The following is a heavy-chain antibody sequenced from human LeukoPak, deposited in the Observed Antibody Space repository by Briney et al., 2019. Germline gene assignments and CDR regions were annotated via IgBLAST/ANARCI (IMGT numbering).Heavy chain of an antibody. CDR2: ISAYNGNT. V-gene: IGHV1-18*01. CDR1: GYTFTSYA. CDR3: ARDNMVQGVIIYYFDY. Sequence: ASVKVSCKASGYTFTSYAISWVRQAPGQGLEWMGWISAYNGNTNYAQKLRGRVTMTTDTSTSTAYMELRSLRSDDTAVYYCARDNMVQGVIIYYFDYWGQGTLVTVSS. D-gene: IGHD3-10*01. J-gene: IGHJ4*02.